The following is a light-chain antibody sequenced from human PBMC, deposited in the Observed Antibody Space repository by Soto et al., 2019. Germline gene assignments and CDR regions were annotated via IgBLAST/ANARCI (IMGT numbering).Light chain of an antibody. CDR1: SSDVGDYNY. V-gene: IGLV2-11*01. CDR2: DVS. J-gene: IGLJ1*01. CDR3: CSYAGSNTLYV. Sequence: QSVLTQPRSVSGSPGQSVSISCTGSSSDVGDYNYVSWYQQRPDKAPQLMIYDVSKRPSGVPDRFSGSKSGNTASLTISGLQAEDEADHYCCSYAGSNTLYVFGTGTKVSVL.